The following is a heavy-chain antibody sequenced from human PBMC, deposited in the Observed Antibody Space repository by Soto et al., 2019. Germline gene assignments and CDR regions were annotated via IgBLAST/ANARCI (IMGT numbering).Heavy chain of an antibody. Sequence: QVQLVQSGAEVKKPGSSVKVSCKASGGTFSSYAISWVRQAPGQGLEWMGGIIPIFGTANYAQKFQGRVTSYGEESTSTAYREVSSLRSEDTVVYYCATGGMGYCSGGSCYRTYYYYYGMDVWGQGTTVTVSS. V-gene: IGHV1-69*01. D-gene: IGHD2-15*01. CDR1: GGTFSSYA. CDR3: ATGGMGYCSGGSCYRTYYYYYGMDV. CDR2: IIPIFGTA. J-gene: IGHJ6*02.